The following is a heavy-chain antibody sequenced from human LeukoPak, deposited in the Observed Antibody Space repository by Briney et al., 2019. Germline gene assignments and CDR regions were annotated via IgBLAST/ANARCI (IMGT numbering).Heavy chain of an antibody. CDR2: INHSGST. J-gene: IGHJ5*02. V-gene: IGHV4-34*01. Sequence: SETLSLTCAIYGGSFSGYYWSWIRQPPGKGLEWIGEINHSGSTNYNPSLKSRVTISVDTSKNQFSLKLSSVTAADTAVYYCARQRRYDILTGYSRNRWFDPWGQGTLVTVSS. D-gene: IGHD3-9*01. CDR1: GGSFSGYY. CDR3: ARQRRYDILTGYSRNRWFDP.